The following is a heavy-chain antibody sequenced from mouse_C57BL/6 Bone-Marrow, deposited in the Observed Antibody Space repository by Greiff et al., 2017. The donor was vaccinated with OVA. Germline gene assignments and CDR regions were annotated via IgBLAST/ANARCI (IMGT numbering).Heavy chain of an antibody. V-gene: IGHV5-16*01. Sequence: EVHLVESEGGLVQPGSSMKLSCTASGFTFSDYYMAWVRQVPEKGLEWVANINYDGSSTYYLDSLKSRFIISRDNAKNILYLQMSSLKSEDTATYYCARDPAGSSWYFDVWGTGTTVTVSS. D-gene: IGHD1-1*01. J-gene: IGHJ1*03. CDR2: INYDGSST. CDR3: ARDPAGSSWYFDV. CDR1: GFTFSDYY.